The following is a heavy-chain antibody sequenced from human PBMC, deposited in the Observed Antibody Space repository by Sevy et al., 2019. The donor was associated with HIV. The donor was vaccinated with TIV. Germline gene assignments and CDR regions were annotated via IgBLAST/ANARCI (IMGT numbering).Heavy chain of an antibody. Sequence: GGSLRLSCAASGFTFNNAWMRWVRQAPGKGLEWVGRIKSKTDGGTTDYAAPVKGRFTIPRDDSKNTLYLQMNSLKLEDTGVYYCQGGSAYYYDRNYFDYWGQGTLVTVSS. CDR2: IKSKTDGGTT. V-gene: IGHV3-15*01. CDR3: QGGSAYYYDRNYFDY. CDR1: GFTFNNAW. D-gene: IGHD3-22*01. J-gene: IGHJ4*02.